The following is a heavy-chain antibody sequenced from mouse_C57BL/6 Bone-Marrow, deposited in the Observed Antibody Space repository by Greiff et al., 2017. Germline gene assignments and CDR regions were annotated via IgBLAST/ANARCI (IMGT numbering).Heavy chain of an antibody. CDR3: GDLLLGAMDY. J-gene: IGHJ4*01. V-gene: IGHV1-82*01. CDR2: IYPGDGDT. Sequence: QVQLKESGPELVKPGASVKISCKASGYAFSSSWMNWVKQRPGKGLEWIGRIYPGDGDTNYNGKFKGKATLTADKSSSTAYMQLSSLTSEDSAVYFCGDLLLGAMDYWGQGTSVTVSS. CDR1: GYAFSSSW. D-gene: IGHD1-1*01.